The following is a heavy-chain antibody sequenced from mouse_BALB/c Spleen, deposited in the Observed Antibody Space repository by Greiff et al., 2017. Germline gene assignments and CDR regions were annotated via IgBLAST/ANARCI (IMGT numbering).Heavy chain of an antibody. D-gene: IGHD2-3*01. CDR2: IYPGNGDT. J-gene: IGHJ4*01. CDR3: ARGGWLYYYAMDY. Sequence: LQQPGAELVKPGASVKMSCKASGYTFTSYNMHWVKQTPGQGLEWIGAIYPGNGDTSYNQKFKGKATLTADKSSSTAYMQLSSLTSEDSAVYYCARGGWLYYYAMDYWGQGTSVTVSS. V-gene: IGHV1-12*01. CDR1: GYTFTSYN.